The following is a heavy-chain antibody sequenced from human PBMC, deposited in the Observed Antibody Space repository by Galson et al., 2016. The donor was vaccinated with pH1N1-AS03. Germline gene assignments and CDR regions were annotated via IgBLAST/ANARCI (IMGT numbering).Heavy chain of an antibody. J-gene: IGHJ3*02. CDR3: ARDRGFRPDTFDI. D-gene: IGHD2-15*01. CDR1: GYTFSTYG. V-gene: IGHV1-18*04. Sequence: SVKVSCKASGYTFSTYGVSWVRQAPGQGLEWMGWISGYDDDTNYAQNVAGRVTMTTDKSTSTVYMELRSLRSDDTAVYYCARDRGFRPDTFDIWGQGPWVTVSS. CDR2: ISGYDDDT.